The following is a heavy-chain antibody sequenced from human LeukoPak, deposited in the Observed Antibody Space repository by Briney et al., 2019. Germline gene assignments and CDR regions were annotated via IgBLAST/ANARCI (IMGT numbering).Heavy chain of an antibody. CDR3: ARDLDDSSGYPI. CDR2: IWYGGSNK. CDR1: GFAFSSFG. J-gene: IGHJ4*02. V-gene: IGHV3-33*01. D-gene: IGHD3-22*01. Sequence: GGSLRLSCAASGFAFSSFGMHWVRQAPGKGLEWVAVIWYGGSNKYYADSVKGRFTISRDNSKNTLYLQMNSLRAEDTAVYYCARDLDDSSGYPIWGQGTLVTVSS.